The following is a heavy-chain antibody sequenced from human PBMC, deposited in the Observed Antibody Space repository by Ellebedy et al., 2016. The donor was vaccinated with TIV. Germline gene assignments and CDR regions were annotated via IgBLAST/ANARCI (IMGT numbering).Heavy chain of an antibody. Sequence: GESLKISXAASGFTFSGYGMSWVRQAPGKGLEWVSGISGSGGSTYYADSVKGRFTISRDNSKNTLYLQMNSLRAEDTAVYYCAKEGAVRGVHDAFDIWGQGTMVTVSS. D-gene: IGHD3-10*01. CDR2: ISGSGGST. CDR1: GFTFSGYG. V-gene: IGHV3-23*01. CDR3: AKEGAVRGVHDAFDI. J-gene: IGHJ3*02.